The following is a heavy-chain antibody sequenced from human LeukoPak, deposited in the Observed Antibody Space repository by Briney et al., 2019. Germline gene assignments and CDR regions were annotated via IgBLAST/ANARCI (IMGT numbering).Heavy chain of an antibody. CDR1: GFTFSNYG. D-gene: IGHD5-24*01. CDR2: ISSDGSNK. Sequence: GGSLRLSCAASGFTFSNYGMHWVRQAPGKGLEWVAVISSDGSNKHYADSVKGRFTISRDDSKNTLYLQMNSLTAEDTAVFYCAKDRRDGYNDYHGMDVWGQGTTVTVSS. CDR3: AKDRRDGYNDYHGMDV. J-gene: IGHJ6*02. V-gene: IGHV3-30*18.